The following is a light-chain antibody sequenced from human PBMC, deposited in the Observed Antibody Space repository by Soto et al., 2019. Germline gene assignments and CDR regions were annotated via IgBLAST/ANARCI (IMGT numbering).Light chain of an antibody. J-gene: IGLJ1*01. Sequence: QSALTQPPSASGSPGQSVTISCTGTSSDVGGYNYVSWYQQHPGKAPKLMIYEVSKRPSGVPDRFSGSKSGNTASLTVSGLQAEDEADYYCSSYAGSNNLGRVFGTGTKLTVL. CDR3: SSYAGSNNLGRV. V-gene: IGLV2-8*01. CDR1: SSDVGGYNY. CDR2: EVS.